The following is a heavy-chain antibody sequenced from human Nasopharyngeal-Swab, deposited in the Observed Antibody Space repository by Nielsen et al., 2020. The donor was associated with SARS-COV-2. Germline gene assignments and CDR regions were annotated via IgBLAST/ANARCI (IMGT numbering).Heavy chain of an antibody. CDR1: GFTFSSYS. Sequence: GESLKISCAASGFTFSSYSMNWVRQAPGKGLEWVSSISSSSSYIYYADSVKGRFTISRDNSKNTLFLQMNSLRAEDTAVYYCARALRGNWNDAFDIWGQGTMVTVSS. CDR3: ARALRGNWNDAFDI. D-gene: IGHD1-1*01. J-gene: IGHJ3*02. CDR2: ISSSSSYI. V-gene: IGHV3-21*04.